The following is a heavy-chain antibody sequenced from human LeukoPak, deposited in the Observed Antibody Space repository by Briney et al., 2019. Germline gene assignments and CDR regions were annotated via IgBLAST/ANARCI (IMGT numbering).Heavy chain of an antibody. CDR1: GGSMITNTFY. D-gene: IGHD1-7*01. V-gene: IGHV4-39*01. J-gene: IGHJ6*03. Sequence: SETLSLTCTVSGGSMITNTFYWVWIRQPPGKGLEWIANMYYNGGGTQYNRSLANRVTISVDTSKNQFFLNLSSVTAADTAVYYCTRRTYSAYMDVWGQGTTVTAPS. CDR2: MYYNGGGT. CDR3: TRRTYSAYMDV.